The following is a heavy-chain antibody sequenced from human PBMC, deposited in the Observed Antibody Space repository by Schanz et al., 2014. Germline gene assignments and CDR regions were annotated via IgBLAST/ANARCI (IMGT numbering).Heavy chain of an antibody. J-gene: IGHJ3*02. CDR3: ATDYSGGGCHI. D-gene: IGHD6-19*01. V-gene: IGHV3-23*04. Sequence: EVQLVESGGGLVQPGGSLRLSCAASGFTFSGYAMSWVRQAPGKGLEWVSAISGSGDNTFYADSVKGRFTISRDNSKNTVYLQMNSLRAEDTALYFCATDYSGGGCHIWGQGTMVTVSS. CDR2: ISGSGDNT. CDR1: GFTFSGYA.